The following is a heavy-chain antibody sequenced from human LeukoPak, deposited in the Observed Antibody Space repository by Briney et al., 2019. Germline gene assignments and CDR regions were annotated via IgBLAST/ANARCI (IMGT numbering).Heavy chain of an antibody. Sequence: QPGRSLRLSCEASGFSFRSYGIHWVRQAPGKGLKWVAVTWFDGSSKYYADSVKGRFTISRDNGKNTLYLQMNSLRAEDTAVYYCIYYDTSGLEYWGQGTLVSVSS. CDR3: IYYDTSGLEY. CDR1: GFSFRSYG. J-gene: IGHJ4*02. D-gene: IGHD3-22*01. CDR2: TWFDGSSK. V-gene: IGHV3-33*01.